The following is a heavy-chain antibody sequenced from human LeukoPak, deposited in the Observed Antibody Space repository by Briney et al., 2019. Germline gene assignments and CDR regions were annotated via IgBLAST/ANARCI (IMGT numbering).Heavy chain of an antibody. D-gene: IGHD3-22*01. CDR2: IYHTGAT. V-gene: IGHV4-34*01. CDR3: AKHTSHHYYESSGYRIPFDY. Sequence: SETLSLTCAVYVGSFSGYYWSWIRQPPGKGLEWVGSIYHTGATYYNPSLKSRVTISVDTSKNQFSLRLSSVTAADTAVYYRAKHTSHHYYESSGYRIPFDYWGQGTLVTVSS. J-gene: IGHJ4*02. CDR1: VGSFSGYY.